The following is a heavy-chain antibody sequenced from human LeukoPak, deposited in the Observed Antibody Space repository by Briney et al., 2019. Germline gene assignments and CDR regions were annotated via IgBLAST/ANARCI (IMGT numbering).Heavy chain of an antibody. J-gene: IGHJ4*02. CDR3: ARDTLVVTALFDS. D-gene: IGHD2-21*02. Sequence: GGSLRLSCAASGFTFSSYWMSWVRQAPGKGLEWVANIRQDGSEKYYVDSVKGRFTISRDNAKNSLFLQMNSLRAEDTAVYYCARDTLVVTALFDSWGQGTLVTVSS. CDR2: IRQDGSEK. V-gene: IGHV3-7*01. CDR1: GFTFSSYW.